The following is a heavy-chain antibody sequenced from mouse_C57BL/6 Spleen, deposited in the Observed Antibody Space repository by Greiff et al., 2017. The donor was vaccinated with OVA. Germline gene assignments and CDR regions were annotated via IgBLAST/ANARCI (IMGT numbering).Heavy chain of an antibody. CDR1: GYSITSGYY. D-gene: IGHD2-1*01. CDR2: ISYDGSN. J-gene: IGHJ4*01. Sequence: DVQLVESGPGLVKPSQSLSLTCSVTGYSITSGYYWNWIRQFPGNKLEWLGYISYDGSNNYNPSLKNRISITRDTSKNQFFLKLNSVTTEDTATYYCARIYYGNYVGYAMDYWGQGTSVTVSS. CDR3: ARIYYGNYVGYAMDY. V-gene: IGHV3-6*01.